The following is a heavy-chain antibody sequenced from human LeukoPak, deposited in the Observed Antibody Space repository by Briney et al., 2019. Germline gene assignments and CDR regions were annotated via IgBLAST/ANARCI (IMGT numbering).Heavy chain of an antibody. CDR2: IYSGGST. Sequence: GGSLRLSCAASGFTVSSNYMSWVRQAPGKGLEWVSVIYSGGSTYYADSVKGRFTISRDNSKNTLYLQMNSLRAEDTAVYYCARGEMATIEFDHWGQGTLVTVCS. V-gene: IGHV3-53*01. CDR1: GFTVSSNY. CDR3: ARGEMATIEFDH. J-gene: IGHJ4*02. D-gene: IGHD5-24*01.